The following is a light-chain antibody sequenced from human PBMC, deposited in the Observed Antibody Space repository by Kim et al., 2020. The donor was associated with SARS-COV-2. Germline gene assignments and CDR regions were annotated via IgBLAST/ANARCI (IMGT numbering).Light chain of an antibody. V-gene: IGKV3-20*01. CDR2: GAS. CDR3: QQYGSSPRGYT. CDR1: QRVSGND. Sequence: PGERATLSCRASQRVSGNDCAWDQHKPGKAPRLRIYGASRRAAGIPERFSGDASGTDLNLTINRVDPEDFAVYYCQQYGSSPRGYTFGQGTKLEI. J-gene: IGKJ2*01.